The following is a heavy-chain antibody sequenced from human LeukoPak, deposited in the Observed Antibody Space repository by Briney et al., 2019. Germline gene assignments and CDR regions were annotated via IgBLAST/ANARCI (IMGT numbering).Heavy chain of an antibody. CDR2: IWYDGSNK. J-gene: IGHJ4*02. CDR1: GFTFSDYG. CDR3: VRELPPVVQYYFDY. V-gene: IGHV3-33*01. Sequence: GRSLRLSCAASGFTFSDYGMHWVRQAPGKGLEWVTVIWYDGSNKYYADSVKGRFTISRDNSRNTLYLQMNSLRAEDTAVYYCVRELPPVVQYYFDYWGPGTLVTVSS. D-gene: IGHD3-22*01.